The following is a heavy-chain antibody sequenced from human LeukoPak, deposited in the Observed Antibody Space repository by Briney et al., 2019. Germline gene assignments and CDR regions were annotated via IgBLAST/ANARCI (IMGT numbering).Heavy chain of an antibody. Sequence: RPGRSLRLSCAASGFTFSSYGMHWVRQAPGKGLEWVAVIPYDGSNKYYADSVKGRFTISRDNSKNTLYLQVNSLRAEDTAVYYCASHPAHYCSGGSCFYPYWGQGTLVTVSS. CDR3: ASHPAHYCSGGSCFYPY. V-gene: IGHV3-30*03. D-gene: IGHD2-15*01. CDR1: GFTFSSYG. J-gene: IGHJ4*02. CDR2: IPYDGSNK.